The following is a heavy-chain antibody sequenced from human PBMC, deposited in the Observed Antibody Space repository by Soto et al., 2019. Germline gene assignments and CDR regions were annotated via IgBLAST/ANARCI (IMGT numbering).Heavy chain of an antibody. CDR3: ARDSLRYFDWEYYFDY. D-gene: IGHD3-9*01. Sequence: GGSLRLSCAASGFTFSSYSMNWVRQAPGKGLEWVSSISSSSSYIYYADSVKGRFTISRDNAKNSLYLQMNSLRAEDTAVYYCARDSLRYFDWEYYFDYWGQGTLVTVSS. CDR1: GFTFSSYS. V-gene: IGHV3-21*01. CDR2: ISSSSSYI. J-gene: IGHJ4*02.